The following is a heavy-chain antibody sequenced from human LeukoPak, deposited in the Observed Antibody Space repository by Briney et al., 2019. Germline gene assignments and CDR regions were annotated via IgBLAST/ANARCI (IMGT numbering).Heavy chain of an antibody. J-gene: IGHJ4*02. CDR3: AREGKYSSGKDY. V-gene: IGHV4-34*01. CDR1: IGSFSGYY. D-gene: IGHD6-19*01. Sequence: SETLSLTCAVYIGSFSGYYWSWIRQTPGKGLEWIGEINHRATTYYNPSLESRVTISVDPSKNQFSLKLSSVTAADTAVYYCAREGKYSSGKDYWGQGTLVTVSS. CDR2: INHRATT.